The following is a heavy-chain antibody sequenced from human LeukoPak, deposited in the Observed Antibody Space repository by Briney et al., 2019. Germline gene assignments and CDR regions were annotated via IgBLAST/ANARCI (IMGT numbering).Heavy chain of an antibody. Sequence: ASVKVSCKVSGYTLTELSMHWVRQAPGKGLEWMGGFDPEDGETIYAQKFQGRVTMTEDTSTDTAHMELSSLRSEDTAVYYCATSCGGDCYSRLHYYYYGMDVWGQGTTVTVSS. V-gene: IGHV1-24*01. CDR3: ATSCGGDCYSRLHYYYYGMDV. J-gene: IGHJ6*02. D-gene: IGHD2-21*02. CDR1: GYTLTELS. CDR2: FDPEDGET.